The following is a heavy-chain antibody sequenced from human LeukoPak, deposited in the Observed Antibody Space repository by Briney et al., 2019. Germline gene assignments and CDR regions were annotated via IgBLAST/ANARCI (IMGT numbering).Heavy chain of an antibody. D-gene: IGHD6-13*01. J-gene: IGHJ4*02. CDR1: GYTFTSYY. V-gene: IGHV1-46*01. CDR3: ARAPPLGIAAAGPPQFDY. Sequence: ASVKVSCKAAGYTFTSYYMHWVRQAPGQGLEWMGIINPSGASTSYAQKFQGRVTMTRDTSTSTVYMELSSLRSEDTAVYYCARAPPLGIAAAGPPQFDYWGQGTLVTVSS. CDR2: INPSGAST.